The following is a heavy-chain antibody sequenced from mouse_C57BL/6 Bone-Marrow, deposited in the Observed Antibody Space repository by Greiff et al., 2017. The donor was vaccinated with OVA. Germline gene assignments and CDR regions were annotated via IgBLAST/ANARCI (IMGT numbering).Heavy chain of an antibody. Sequence: EVQGVESGPELVKPGASVKISCKASGYSFTGYYMNWVKQSPEKSLEWIGEINPSTGGTTYNQKFKAKATLTVDKSSSTAYMQLKSLTSEDSAVYYCASRSSYEGYYWYFDVWGTGTTVTVSS. J-gene: IGHJ1*03. V-gene: IGHV1-42*01. CDR2: INPSTGGT. CDR3: ASRSSYEGYYWYFDV. D-gene: IGHD1-1*01. CDR1: GYSFTGYY.